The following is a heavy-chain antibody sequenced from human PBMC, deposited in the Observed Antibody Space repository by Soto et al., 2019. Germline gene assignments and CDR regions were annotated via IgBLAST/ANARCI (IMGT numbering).Heavy chain of an antibody. J-gene: IGHJ6*02. V-gene: IGHV1-46*01. Sequence: QVQLVQSGAEVKKPGASVKVSCKASGYTFTSYYMHWVRLAPGQGLEWMGIINPDGGGTSYAQQCQGRAIMTRDTTTSTVYMERSRLRAEDTAVYYCAVGGNYLSMDVWGQGTTVTVSS. CDR2: INPDGGGT. D-gene: IGHD4-4*01. CDR1: GYTFTSYY. CDR3: AVGGNYLSMDV.